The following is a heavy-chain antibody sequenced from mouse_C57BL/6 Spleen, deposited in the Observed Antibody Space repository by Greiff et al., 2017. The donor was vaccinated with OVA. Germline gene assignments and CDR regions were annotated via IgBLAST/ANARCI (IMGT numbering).Heavy chain of an antibody. CDR2: IYPGDGDT. CDR3: AREGNSNFLFDY. CDR1: GYAFSSSW. Sequence: LVEPGASVKISCKASGYAFSSSWMNWVKQRPGKGLEWIGRIYPGDGDTNYNGKFKGKATLTADKSSSTAYMQLSSLTSEDSAVYFCAREGNSNFLFDYWGQGTTLTVSS. J-gene: IGHJ2*01. D-gene: IGHD2-5*01. V-gene: IGHV1-82*01.